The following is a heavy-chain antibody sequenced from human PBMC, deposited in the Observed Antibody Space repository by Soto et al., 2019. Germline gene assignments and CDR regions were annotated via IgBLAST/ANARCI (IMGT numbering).Heavy chain of an antibody. V-gene: IGHV3-53*01. D-gene: IGHD2-8*01. CDR2: IYSGGDT. CDR3: TRAGSDPGKVYISNYYAMDV. Sequence: PGGSLRLSCAASGFSVSSDYMSWVRQAPGKGLEWVSLIYSGGDTYYADSAKGRFTISRDISSNTIYLHMTSLRADDTAIYYCTRAGSDPGKVYISNYYAMDVWGRGTTVTVSS. J-gene: IGHJ6*02. CDR1: GFSVSSDY.